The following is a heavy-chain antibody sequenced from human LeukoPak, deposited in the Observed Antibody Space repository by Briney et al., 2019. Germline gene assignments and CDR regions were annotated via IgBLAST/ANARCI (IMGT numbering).Heavy chain of an antibody. V-gene: IGHV3-21*01. Sequence: NSGGSLRLXCAASGFTFSSYSMKWVRQAPGKGLEWVSSISSSSSYIYYADSVKGRFTISRDNAKNSLYLQMNSLRAEDTAVYYCAREDGDAFDIWGQGTMVTVSS. CDR1: GFTFSSYS. CDR3: AREDGDAFDI. CDR2: ISSSSSYI. J-gene: IGHJ3*02.